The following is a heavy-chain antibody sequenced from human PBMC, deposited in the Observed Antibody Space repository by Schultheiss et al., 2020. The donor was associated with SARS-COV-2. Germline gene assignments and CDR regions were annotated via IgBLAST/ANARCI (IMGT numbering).Heavy chain of an antibody. CDR3: VKDLRIAVAGSFDY. D-gene: IGHD6-19*01. J-gene: IGHJ4*02. CDR1: GFTFSSYA. V-gene: IGHV3-23*01. CDR2: ISGSGGST. Sequence: GGSLRLSCAASGFTFSSYAMSWVRQAPGKGLEWVSAISGSGGSTYYADSVKGRFTISRDNSKNTLYLQMNSLRAEDTAVYYCVKDLRIAVAGSFDYWGQGTLVTVSS.